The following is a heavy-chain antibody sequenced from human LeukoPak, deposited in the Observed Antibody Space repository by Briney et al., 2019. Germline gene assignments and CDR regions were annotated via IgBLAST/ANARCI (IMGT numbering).Heavy chain of an antibody. J-gene: IGHJ4*02. D-gene: IGHD4-17*01. CDR3: ARHGDYETFFDY. Sequence: SETLSLTCTVSGGSISSYYWSWIRQPPGKGLEWIGYIYYSGSTNYNPSLKGRVTISVDTSKNQFSLKLSSVTAADTAVYYCARHGDYETFFDYWGQGTLVTVSS. CDR1: GGSISSYY. CDR2: IYYSGST. V-gene: IGHV4-59*01.